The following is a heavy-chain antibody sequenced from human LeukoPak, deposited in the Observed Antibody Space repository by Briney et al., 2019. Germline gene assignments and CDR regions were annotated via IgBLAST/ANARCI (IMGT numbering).Heavy chain of an antibody. Sequence: GGSLRLSCAASGFIFSNFGMTWVRQSPEKGLDWVAGISSAGMTTYYADSVKGRFTISRDNYENTVHLQMSSVRAEDTAVYYCAKDVGALPVACFDYWGQGTPVTVSS. CDR3: AKDVGALPVACFDY. D-gene: IGHD6-19*01. CDR1: GFIFSNFG. CDR2: ISSAGMTT. V-gene: IGHV3-23*01. J-gene: IGHJ4*02.